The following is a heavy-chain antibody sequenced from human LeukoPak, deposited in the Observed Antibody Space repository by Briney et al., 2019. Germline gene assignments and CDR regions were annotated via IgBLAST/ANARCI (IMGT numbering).Heavy chain of an antibody. CDR3: AKAQGHDSSGYYYYGFDI. J-gene: IGHJ3*02. Sequence: RTSLRLSCAASGFIFSSYGMNWVRQGPGKGLEWVAVISYDGSKKYYVDSVKGRFTISRDNSKNTLYLEMKSLRAEDTAVYYCAKAQGHDSSGYYYYGFDIWGQGTMVTVSS. CDR2: ISYDGSKK. V-gene: IGHV3-30*18. D-gene: IGHD3-22*01. CDR1: GFIFSSYG.